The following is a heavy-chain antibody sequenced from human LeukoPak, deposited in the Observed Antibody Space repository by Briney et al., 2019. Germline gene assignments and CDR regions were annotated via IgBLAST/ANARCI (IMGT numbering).Heavy chain of an antibody. CDR3: ARYSSTWHNFDY. V-gene: IGHV4-31*03. D-gene: IGHD6-13*01. Sequence: KPSETLSLTCTVSGGSISSGGYYWSWIRQHPGKGLEWIGYIYYSGSTYYNPSLKSRVTISVDTSKNQFSLKLSSVTAADTAVYYCARYSSTWHNFDYWGQGTLVTVSS. CDR2: IYYSGST. CDR1: GGSISSGGYY. J-gene: IGHJ4*02.